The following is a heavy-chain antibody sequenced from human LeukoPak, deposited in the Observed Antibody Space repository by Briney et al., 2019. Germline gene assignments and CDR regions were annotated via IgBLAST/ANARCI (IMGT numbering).Heavy chain of an antibody. CDR2: ISSSGSTI. Sequence: GGSLRLSCAASGFTSSDYYMSWIRQAPGKGLEWVSYISSSGSTIYYADSVKGRFTISRDNAKNSLYLQMNSLRAEDTAVYYCARGYCSGGSCYSGYYFDYWGQGTLVTVSS. V-gene: IGHV3-11*01. D-gene: IGHD2-15*01. CDR1: GFTSSDYY. J-gene: IGHJ4*02. CDR3: ARGYCSGGSCYSGYYFDY.